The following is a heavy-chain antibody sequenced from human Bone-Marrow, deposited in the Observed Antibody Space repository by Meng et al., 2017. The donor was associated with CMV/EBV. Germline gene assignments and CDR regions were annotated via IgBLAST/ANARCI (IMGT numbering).Heavy chain of an antibody. Sequence: SETLSLTCTVSGGSISSSSYYWGWIRQPPGKGLEWIGSIYYSGSTYYNPSLKSRVTISVDTSKNQFSLKLSSVTAADTAVYYCARVSGSYFDYWGQGTLVTGSS. J-gene: IGHJ4*02. D-gene: IGHD1-26*01. CDR1: GGSISSSSYY. V-gene: IGHV4-39*07. CDR2: IYYSGST. CDR3: ARVSGSYFDY.